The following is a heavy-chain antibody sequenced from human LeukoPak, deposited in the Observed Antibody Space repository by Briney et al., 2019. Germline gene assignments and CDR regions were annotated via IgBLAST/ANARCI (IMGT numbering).Heavy chain of an antibody. CDR3: ARFGRWLRSDAFDI. CDR2: ISSSSSYI. J-gene: IGHJ3*02. D-gene: IGHD6-19*01. Sequence: GGSLRLSCAASGFTFSSYSMNWVRQAPGKGLEWVSSISSSSSYIYYADSVKGRFTISRDDAKNSLYLQMNSLRAEDTAVYYCARFGRWLRSDAFDIWGQGTMVTVSS. V-gene: IGHV3-21*01. CDR1: GFTFSSYS.